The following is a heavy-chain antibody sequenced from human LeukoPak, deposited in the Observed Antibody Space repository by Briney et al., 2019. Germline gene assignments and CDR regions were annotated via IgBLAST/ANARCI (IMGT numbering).Heavy chain of an antibody. CDR1: GFTFSTYA. J-gene: IGHJ5*02. CDR3: AKDRVSPGFNWFDP. CDR2: ISGSGGST. V-gene: IGHV3-23*01. Sequence: GGSLRLSCAASGFTFSTYALSWVRQAPGKRLEWVSAISGSGGSTYYADSVKGRFTISRDNSKNTLYLQMNSLRAEDSAVYYCAKDRVSPGFNWFDPWGQGTLVTVSS. D-gene: IGHD3-16*01.